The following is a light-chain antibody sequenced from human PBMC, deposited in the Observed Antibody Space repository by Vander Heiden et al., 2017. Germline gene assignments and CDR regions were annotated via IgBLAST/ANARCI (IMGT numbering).Light chain of an antibody. J-gene: IGLJ2*01. V-gene: IGLV1-40*01. Sequence: QSVLTPPPSVSGAPGQRATISCTGSSPYIGAGSDVPWYQHLPGTAPKLLIDGNTNRPSGVPARFSGSRSGTSASLATTGLQAEDEADYYCQSHDSSLSGSRVFGGGTKLTVL. CDR1: SPYIGAGSD. CDR3: QSHDSSLSGSRV. CDR2: GNT.